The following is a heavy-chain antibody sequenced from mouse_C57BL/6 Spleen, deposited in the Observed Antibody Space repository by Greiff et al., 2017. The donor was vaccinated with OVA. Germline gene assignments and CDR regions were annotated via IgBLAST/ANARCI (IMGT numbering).Heavy chain of an antibody. D-gene: IGHD3-2*02. CDR1: GYTFTSYW. V-gene: IGHV1-69*01. J-gene: IGHJ3*01. CDR3: ARPTAQAGFAY. CDR2: IDPSDSYT. Sequence: VQLQESGAELVMPGASVKLSCKASGYTFTSYWMHWVKQRPGQGLEWIGEIDPSDSYTNYNQKFKGKSTLTVDKSSSTAYMQLSSLTSEDSAVYYCARPTAQAGFAYWGQGTLVTVSA.